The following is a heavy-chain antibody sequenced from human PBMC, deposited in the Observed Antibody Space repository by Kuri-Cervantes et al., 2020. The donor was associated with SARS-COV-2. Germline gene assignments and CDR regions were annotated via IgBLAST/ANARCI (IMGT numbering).Heavy chain of an antibody. Sequence: GESLKISCVASGFNFSTTDMHWVRQAPGKGLEWVTFISSDGKNKRCMASGKGRFTISRDDSKNTLYLQMNSLRVEDTAVYYCAREFHDFWSGYYGPYYFYAMDVWGQGTTVTVSS. V-gene: IGHV3-30*03. CDR3: AREFHDFWSGYYGPYYFYAMDV. D-gene: IGHD3-3*01. CDR1: GFNFSTTD. J-gene: IGHJ6*02. CDR2: ISSDGKNK.